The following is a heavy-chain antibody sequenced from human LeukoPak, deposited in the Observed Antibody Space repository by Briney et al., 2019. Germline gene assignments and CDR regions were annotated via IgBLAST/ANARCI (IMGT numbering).Heavy chain of an antibody. V-gene: IGHV4-39*01. CDR2: VYYTGRT. CDR1: GGSISSASSY. J-gene: IGHJ4*02. CDR3: ASTHAGRYYTTFDS. D-gene: IGHD1-26*01. Sequence: SETLSLTCTVSGGSISSASSYWGWIRQPPGKGLEWIGTVYYTGRTYNNPSLKSRTTISVDTSNNQFSLKVASVTAADTAVYYCASTHAGRYYTTFDSWGQGTLVAVSS.